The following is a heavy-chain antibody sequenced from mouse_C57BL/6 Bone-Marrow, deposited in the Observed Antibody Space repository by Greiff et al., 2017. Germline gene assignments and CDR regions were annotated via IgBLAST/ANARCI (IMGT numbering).Heavy chain of an antibody. CDR2: ILPGSGST. V-gene: IGHV1-9*01. J-gene: IGHJ4*01. Sequence: QVQLQQSGAELMKPGASVKLSCKASGYTFTGYRIEWVKQTPGQGLEWIGEILPGSGSTKYNEKFKGKATFTADTSSNTAYMQLSRLTTDDSAICNGEGSMDDWGQGTSVTVSS. CDR1: GYTFTGYR. CDR3: EGSMDD.